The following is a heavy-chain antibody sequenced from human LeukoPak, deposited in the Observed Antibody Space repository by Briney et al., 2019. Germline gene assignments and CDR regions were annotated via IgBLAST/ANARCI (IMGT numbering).Heavy chain of an antibody. D-gene: IGHD6-19*01. J-gene: IGHJ4*02. CDR3: ARGHSSGWYHYFDY. CDR1: GYTFTGYY. CDR2: INPNSGGT. V-gene: IGHV1-2*02. Sequence: GASVKVSCKASGYTFTGYYMHWVRQAPGQGLEWMGWINPNSGGTNYAQKFQGRVTITRDTSISTAYMELSRLRSDDTAVYYCARGHSSGWYHYFDYWGQGTLVTVSS.